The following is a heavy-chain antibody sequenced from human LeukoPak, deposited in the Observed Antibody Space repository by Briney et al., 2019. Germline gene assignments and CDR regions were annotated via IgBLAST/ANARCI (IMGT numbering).Heavy chain of an antibody. Sequence: PSETLSLTCTVSGGSISSYYWSWIRQPPGKGLEWIGYIYYSGSTNYNPSLKSRVTISVDTSKNQFSLKLSAVTAADTAVYYCARSGYSRSWYYFDYWGQGTLVTVSS. D-gene: IGHD6-13*01. J-gene: IGHJ4*02. CDR3: ARSGYSRSWYYFDY. CDR2: IYYSGST. V-gene: IGHV4-59*01. CDR1: GGSISSYY.